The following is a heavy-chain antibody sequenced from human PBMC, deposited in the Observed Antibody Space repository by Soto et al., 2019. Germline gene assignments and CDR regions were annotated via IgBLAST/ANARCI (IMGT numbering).Heavy chain of an antibody. Sequence: GSVKVFFKASGEAFTTYDINLVRQATGHGLEWMGWINPNSGNIGYAQRFQGRVTMTRDTAIRTAYMEVSSLRSDDTAVYYCARGRASGSYYLLDYWGQGTLVTVSS. CDR2: INPNSGNI. V-gene: IGHV1-8*01. CDR3: ARGRASGSYYLLDY. J-gene: IGHJ4*02. CDR1: GEAFTTYD. D-gene: IGHD3-10*01.